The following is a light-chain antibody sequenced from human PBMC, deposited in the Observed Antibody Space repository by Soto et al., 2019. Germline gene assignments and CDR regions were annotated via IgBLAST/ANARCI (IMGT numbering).Light chain of an antibody. CDR1: QSVDSSH. V-gene: IGKV3-20*01. Sequence: EIVLTQSPGTLSLSPGERATLSCSASQSVDSSHLAWYQHRPGRAPRLLVYGASRRATGVPDRFSGSGSGTHFTLSIRRLESEDFAVYYCQQYETSPFTFGGGTKVDI. J-gene: IGKJ4*01. CDR2: GAS. CDR3: QQYETSPFT.